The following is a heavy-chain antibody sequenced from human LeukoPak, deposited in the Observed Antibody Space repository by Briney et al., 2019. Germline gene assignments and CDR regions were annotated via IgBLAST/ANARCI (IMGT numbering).Heavy chain of an antibody. CDR3: ARELNSNSIVVVPAATNYYYYGMDV. CDR2: ISVVGGNK. CDR1: GFTLSSYA. Sequence: GRSLRLSCAASGFTLSSYAMHWVRQAPGKGREWVAVISVVGGNKYYADSVKGRFTIPRDNPKNTLYLQMNSLRAEDTAVYYCARELNSNSIVVVPAATNYYYYGMDVWGQGTTVTVSS. J-gene: IGHJ6*02. V-gene: IGHV3-30*04. D-gene: IGHD2-2*01.